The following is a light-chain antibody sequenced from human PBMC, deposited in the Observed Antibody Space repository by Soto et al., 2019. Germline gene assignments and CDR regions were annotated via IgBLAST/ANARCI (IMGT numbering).Light chain of an antibody. V-gene: IGLV2-14*01. CDR1: SSDVGGYNY. CDR3: YSYTTSSTYV. J-gene: IGLJ1*01. CDR2: DVS. Sequence: ALTQPASVSGSPGQSITISCSGTSSDVGGYNYVSWYQQHPGKAPQVMIYDVSNRPSGVSNRFSGSKSGNTASLTISGLQAEDEADYYCYSYTTSSTYVFGTGTKLTVL.